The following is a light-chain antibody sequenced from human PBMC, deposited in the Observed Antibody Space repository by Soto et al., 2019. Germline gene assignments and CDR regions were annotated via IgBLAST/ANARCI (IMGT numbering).Light chain of an antibody. CDR3: MQGTHWPWT. Sequence: DVVMTQSPLSLPVTLGQPASISCRSSQSLIHSDGNTYLSWFQQRPGQSPRRLIYEVSDRDSGVSDGFSGSGSGTDFALKISRVEAEDVGVYYCMQGTHWPWTFGQGTEVEIK. CDR1: QSLIHSDGNTY. J-gene: IGKJ1*01. V-gene: IGKV2-30*02. CDR2: EVS.